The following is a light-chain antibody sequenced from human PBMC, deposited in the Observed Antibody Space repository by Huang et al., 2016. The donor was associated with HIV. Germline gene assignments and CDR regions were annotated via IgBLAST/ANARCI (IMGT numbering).Light chain of an antibody. CDR1: QAVSNNY. J-gene: IGKJ4*01. CDR3: QQYGGSPLT. Sequence: ITLRQSPGPLSLSPGTNVTVSCRASQAVSNNYLAWYQQKGGQAPRLLIYDASIRAAGVPDRISGSGSGTDFTLTISRLEPEDFAVYFCQQYGGSPLTFGGGTKVVIK. V-gene: IGKV3-20*01. CDR2: DAS.